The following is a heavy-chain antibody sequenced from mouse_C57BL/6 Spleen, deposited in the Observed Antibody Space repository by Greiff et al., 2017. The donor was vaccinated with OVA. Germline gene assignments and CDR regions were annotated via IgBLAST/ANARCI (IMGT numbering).Heavy chain of an antibody. CDR2: ISYDGSN. V-gene: IGHV3-6*01. D-gene: IGHD2-5*01. Sequence: DVQLQESGPGLVKPSQSLSLTCSVTGYSITSGYYWNWIRQFPGNKLEWMGYISYDGSNNYNPSLKNRISITRDTSKNQFFLKLNSVTTEDTATYYCARGDYSKGGAMDYWGQGTSVTVSS. CDR3: ARGDYSKGGAMDY. J-gene: IGHJ4*01. CDR1: GYSITSGYY.